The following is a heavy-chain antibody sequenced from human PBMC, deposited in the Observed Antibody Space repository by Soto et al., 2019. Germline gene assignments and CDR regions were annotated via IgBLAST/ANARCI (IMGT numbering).Heavy chain of an antibody. CDR1: GYAFTTYG. V-gene: IGHV1-18*01. CDR3: ARGRYGDY. Sequence: QVHLVQSGAEVKKPGASVKVSCKGSGYAFTTYGITWVRQAPGQGLEWMGWISAHNGNTNYAQKLQGRVTVTRDTSTRAAYMELRSLRSDDTAVYYFARGRYGDYWGQGALVTVSS. CDR2: ISAHNGNT. D-gene: IGHD1-1*01. J-gene: IGHJ4*02.